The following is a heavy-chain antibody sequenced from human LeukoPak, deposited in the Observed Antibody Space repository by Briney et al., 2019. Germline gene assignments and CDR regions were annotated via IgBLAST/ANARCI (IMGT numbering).Heavy chain of an antibody. CDR3: ARANYGSGSYHPYYYYMDV. J-gene: IGHJ6*03. Sequence: GASVTVSCTASGYSFTSYDIDWVRQAAGQGLEWIGWMNANTGNRGFAQKFQGRVTLTRNTSISTAYMELTSLGSEDTAVYFCARANYGSGSYHPYYYYMDVWGKGTTVTVSS. CDR2: MNANTGNR. CDR1: GYSFTSYD. D-gene: IGHD3-10*01. V-gene: IGHV1-8*01.